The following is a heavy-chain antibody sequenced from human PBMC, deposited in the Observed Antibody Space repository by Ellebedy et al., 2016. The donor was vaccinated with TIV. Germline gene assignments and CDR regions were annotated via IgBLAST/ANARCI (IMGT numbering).Heavy chain of an antibody. D-gene: IGHD4-23*01. CDR3: ARGSGTVVTSVY. CDR1: GFTFSSHY. V-gene: IGHV3-74*01. Sequence: GGSLRLSCVASGFTFSSHYMHWVRQAPGKGLVWVSRIKDDGSETNYVDSVKGRFTISRDISENTLYLQMNSLRADDTAVYYCARGSGTVVTSVYWGQGTLVTVPS. J-gene: IGHJ3*01. CDR2: IKDDGSET.